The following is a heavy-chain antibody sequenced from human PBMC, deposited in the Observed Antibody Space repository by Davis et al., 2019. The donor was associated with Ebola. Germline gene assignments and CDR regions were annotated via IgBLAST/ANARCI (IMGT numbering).Heavy chain of an antibody. Sequence: SETLSLTCTVSGGSISSYYWSWIRQPPGQGPEWIGYIYYSGSTNYNPSLKSRVTISVDTSKNQFSLKLSSVTAADTAVYYCARLRQYSSSWNGYYWFDPWGQGTLVTVSS. CDR2: IYYSGST. V-gene: IGHV4-59*08. CDR3: ARLRQYSSSWNGYYWFDP. D-gene: IGHD6-13*01. J-gene: IGHJ5*02. CDR1: GGSISSYY.